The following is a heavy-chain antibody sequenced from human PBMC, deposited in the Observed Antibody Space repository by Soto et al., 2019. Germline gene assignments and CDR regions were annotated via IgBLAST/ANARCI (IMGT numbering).Heavy chain of an antibody. CDR3: ARDGWGSNWYFDL. Sequence: GSLRLSCGAPVVTFKDYGMHWVRQAPGKGLEWVAVISYDGKQTYYADSVKGRFTISKDKSKRTLFLQMNSLRVDDTAVYYCARDGWGSNWYFDLWGRGTLVTVSS. V-gene: IGHV3-30*03. J-gene: IGHJ2*01. CDR2: ISYDGKQT. CDR1: VVTFKDYG. D-gene: IGHD3-16*01.